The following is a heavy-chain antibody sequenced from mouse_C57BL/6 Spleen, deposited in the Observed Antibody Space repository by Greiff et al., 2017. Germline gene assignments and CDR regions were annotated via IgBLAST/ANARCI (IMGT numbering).Heavy chain of an antibody. V-gene: IGHV14-2*01. D-gene: IGHD2-4*01. CDR1: GFNFNDYY. CDR3: GRDDYDEWFAY. Sequence: VQLQQSGAELVKPGASVKLSCTASGFNFNDYYMHWVKQRTEQGLEWIGRIDPEDGETKYAPKFQGKATITADTSSNTAYLQLSSLTSEDAAVYYYGRDDYDEWFAYWGQGTLVTVSA. J-gene: IGHJ3*01. CDR2: IDPEDGET.